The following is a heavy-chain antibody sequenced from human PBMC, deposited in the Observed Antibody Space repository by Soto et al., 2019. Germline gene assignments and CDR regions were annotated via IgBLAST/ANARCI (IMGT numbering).Heavy chain of an antibody. J-gene: IGHJ3*02. CDR2: ISYDGSNK. CDR3: ARDKGVGTSGAFDI. V-gene: IGHV3-30-3*01. CDR1: GFTFSSYA. Sequence: QVQLVESGGGVVQPGRSLRLSCAASGFTFSSYAMHWVRQAPGKGLEWVAVISYDGSNKYYADSVKGRFTISRDNSKNTLYLQMNGLRAEDTAVYYCARDKGVGTSGAFDIWGQGTMVTVSS. D-gene: IGHD1-26*01.